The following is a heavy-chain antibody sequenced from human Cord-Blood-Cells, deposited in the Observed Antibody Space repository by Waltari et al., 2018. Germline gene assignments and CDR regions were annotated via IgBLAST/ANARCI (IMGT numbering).Heavy chain of an antibody. J-gene: IGHJ4*02. D-gene: IGHD3-10*01. CDR1: GGPFSSYA. V-gene: IGHV1-69*01. CDR3: ARAISMSGSYFDY. CDR2: IIPIVGTA. Sequence: QVQLVQSGAEVKKPGSSVKDSCKASGGPFSSYAIRWVRQAPGQGLEWMEGIIPIVGTANYAQKFQGRVTITADESTSTAYMELSSLRSEDTAVYYCARAISMSGSYFDYWGQGTLVTVSS.